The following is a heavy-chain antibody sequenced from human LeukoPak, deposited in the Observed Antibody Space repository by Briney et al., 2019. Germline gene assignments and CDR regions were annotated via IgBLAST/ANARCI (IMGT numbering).Heavy chain of an antibody. J-gene: IGHJ4*02. CDR3: AKDPRYGYSYGYVDY. V-gene: IGHV3-30-3*01. CDR1: GFTFSSYA. CDR2: ISYDGSNK. Sequence: GRSLRLSCAASGFTFSSYAMHWVRQAPGKGLEWVAVISYDGSNKYYADSVKGRFTISRDNSKNTLYLQMNSLRAEDTAVYYCAKDPRYGYSYGYVDYWGQGTLVTVSS. D-gene: IGHD5-18*01.